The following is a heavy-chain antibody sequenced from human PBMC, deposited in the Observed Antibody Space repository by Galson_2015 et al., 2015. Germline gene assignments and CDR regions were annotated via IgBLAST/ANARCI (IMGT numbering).Heavy chain of an antibody. CDR3: ARSPYQLLNY. Sequence: SETLSLTCNVSGGSISSYYWSWIRQPPGEGLEWIGYIYYSGSTKYNPSLKGRVTISVDTSKNQFSLKLSSVTAADTAVYFCARSPYQLLNYWGQGTLVTVSS. J-gene: IGHJ4*02. CDR1: GGSISSYY. D-gene: IGHD2-2*01. CDR2: IYYSGST. V-gene: IGHV4-59*01.